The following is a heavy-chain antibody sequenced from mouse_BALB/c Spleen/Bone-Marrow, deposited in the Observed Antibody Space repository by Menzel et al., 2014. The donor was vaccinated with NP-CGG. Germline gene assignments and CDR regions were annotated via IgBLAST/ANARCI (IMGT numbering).Heavy chain of an antibody. J-gene: IGHJ2*01. Sequence: DVKLVESGGGLVQPGGSLKLSCAASGFTFSSYGMSWVRRTPDKRLELVATINSNGGSTYYPDSVKGRFTISRDNAKNTLYLQMSSLKSEDTAMYYCARDSNDYWGQGTTLTVSS. CDR3: ARDSNDY. V-gene: IGHV5-6-3*01. CDR1: GFTFSSYG. CDR2: INSNGGST.